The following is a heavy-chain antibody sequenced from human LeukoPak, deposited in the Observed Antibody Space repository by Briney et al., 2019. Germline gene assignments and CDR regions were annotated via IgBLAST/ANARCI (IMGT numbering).Heavy chain of an antibody. D-gene: IGHD3-22*01. CDR1: GFTFDDYA. CDR3: AKDVGYYDSSGPSFDP. V-gene: IGHV3-9*01. CDR2: ISWNSGSI. Sequence: GRSLRLSCAASGFTFDDYAMHWVRQAPGKGLEWVSGISWNSGSIGYADSVKGRFTISRDNAKNFLYLQMNSLRAEDTALYYCAKDVGYYDSSGPSFDPWGQGTLVTVSS. J-gene: IGHJ5*02.